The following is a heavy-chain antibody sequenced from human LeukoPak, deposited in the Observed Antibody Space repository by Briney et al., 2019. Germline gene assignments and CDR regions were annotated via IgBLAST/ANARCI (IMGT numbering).Heavy chain of an antibody. CDR2: ISGSGGST. CDR3: AKGTKAVAGSAYFDY. V-gene: IGHV3-23*01. Sequence: GGSLRLSCAASGFTFSDYAMTWVSQAPGKGLEWVSVISGSGGSTYFADSVKGRFTISRDNFKITLYLQMHSLRVEDTALYYCAKGTKAVAGSAYFDYWGQGTLVTVSS. CDR1: GFTFSDYA. D-gene: IGHD6-19*01. J-gene: IGHJ4*02.